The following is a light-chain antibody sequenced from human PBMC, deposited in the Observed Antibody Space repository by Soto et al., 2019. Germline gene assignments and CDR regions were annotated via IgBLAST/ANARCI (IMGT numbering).Light chain of an antibody. Sequence: QSALTQPRSVSGSPGQSVTIYCTGTSADIGAYNYVSWYQQHPGRAPQLMIYDVTKRPSGVPDRLSGSKSGNTASLIISGLQAEDEADYYCCSYAGSSTYVFGSGTKLTVL. CDR1: SADIGAYNY. V-gene: IGLV2-11*01. CDR3: CSYAGSSTYV. CDR2: DVT. J-gene: IGLJ1*01.